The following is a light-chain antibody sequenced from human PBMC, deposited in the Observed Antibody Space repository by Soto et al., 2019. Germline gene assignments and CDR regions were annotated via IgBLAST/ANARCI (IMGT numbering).Light chain of an antibody. CDR2: SNN. CDR1: SSNIGSNY. J-gene: IGLJ3*02. V-gene: IGLV1-47*02. CDR3: AAWDDSLSGLGV. Sequence: HSVLTQPPSASGTPGQRVTISCSGSSSNIGSNYVYWYQQLPGTAPKLLIYSNNQRPSGVPDRFSGSKSGTSASLAISGLRSEDEADYYCAAWDDSLSGLGVFGGGTKLTVL.